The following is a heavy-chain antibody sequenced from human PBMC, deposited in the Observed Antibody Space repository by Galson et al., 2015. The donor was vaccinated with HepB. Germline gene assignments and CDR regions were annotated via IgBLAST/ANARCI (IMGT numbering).Heavy chain of an antibody. J-gene: IGHJ6*03. CDR3: AKGSHYYYTDV. CDR1: GFRFNDHT. CDR2: ISWSSGSV. V-gene: IGHV3-9*01. Sequence: SLRLSCAASGFRFNDHTMHWVRQAPGKGLEWVSGISWSSGSVGYADSVKGRFTISRDNAKNSLYLQMDSLRAEDTALYYCAKGSHYYYTDVWGKGTTVTVSS.